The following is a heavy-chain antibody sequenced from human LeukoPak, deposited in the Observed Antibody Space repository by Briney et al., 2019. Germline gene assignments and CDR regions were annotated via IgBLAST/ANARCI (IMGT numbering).Heavy chain of an antibody. D-gene: IGHD1-26*01. J-gene: IGHJ4*02. CDR1: GFTFSNDW. Sequence: GGSLRLSCAASGFTFSNDWMHWVRQAPGKGLVWVSRINTDGSTTTYADSVKGRFTISRDNAKNTLYLQMNSLRAEDTAVYYCARGRGGSYHYWGQGTLVTVSS. CDR2: INTDGSTT. CDR3: ARGRGGSYHY. V-gene: IGHV3-74*01.